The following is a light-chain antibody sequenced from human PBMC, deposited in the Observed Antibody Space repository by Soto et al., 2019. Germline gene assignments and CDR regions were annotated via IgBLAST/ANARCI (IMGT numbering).Light chain of an antibody. CDR2: EVS. V-gene: IGLV2-14*01. CDR1: SGDVGGYNY. CDR3: SSYTSNSTLYV. Sequence: QSVLTQPASVSGSPGQSITISCTGTSGDVGGYNYVSWYQQHPGKAPKLMIYEVSNRPSGVSNRFSGSKSGNMASLTISGLQAEDEADYYCSSYTSNSTLYVFGTGTKLTVL. J-gene: IGLJ1*01.